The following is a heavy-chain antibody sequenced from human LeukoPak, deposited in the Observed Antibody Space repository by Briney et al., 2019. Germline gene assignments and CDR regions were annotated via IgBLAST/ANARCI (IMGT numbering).Heavy chain of an antibody. V-gene: IGHV1-18*01. J-gene: IGHJ4*02. D-gene: IGHD2-2*01. CDR3: ARDLGVYCSSTSCSSVY. Sequence: ASVKVSCKASGYTFTSYGISWVRQAPGQGLEWMGWISAYNGNTNYAQKFQGRVTMTRDTSISTAYMELSRLRSDDTAVYYCARDLGVYCSSTSCSSVYWGQGTLVTVSS. CDR1: GYTFTSYG. CDR2: ISAYNGNT.